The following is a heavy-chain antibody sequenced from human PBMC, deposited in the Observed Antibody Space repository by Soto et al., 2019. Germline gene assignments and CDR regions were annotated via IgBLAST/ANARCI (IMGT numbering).Heavy chain of an antibody. CDR1: GGSFGGYY. D-gene: IGHD2-2*01. CDR3: GSPGYVDY. Sequence: QVQLQQWGAGLLKPSETLSLTCAVYGGSFGGYYWSWIRQPPGQGLEWIGEINHSGSTNYNPSLKSRVTISVDTSKTQFSLKLSSVTAADTAVYYCGSPGYVDYWGQGTLVTVSS. J-gene: IGHJ4*02. V-gene: IGHV4-34*01. CDR2: INHSGST.